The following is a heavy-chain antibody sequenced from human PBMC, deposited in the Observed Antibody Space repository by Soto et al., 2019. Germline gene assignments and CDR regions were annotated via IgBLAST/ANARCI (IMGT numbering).Heavy chain of an antibody. D-gene: IGHD6-13*01. CDR2: IYYSGST. Sequence: QLQLQESGPGLVKPSETLSLTCTVSGGSISSSSYYWGWIRQPPGKGLEWIGGIYYSGSTYYNPCLKSRLTISVDTSTNQFSLKLSSVTAADTAVYSCARPWRADSSWPYWGQGTLVTVSS. CDR1: GGSISSSSYY. V-gene: IGHV4-39*01. J-gene: IGHJ4*02. CDR3: ARPWRADSSWPY.